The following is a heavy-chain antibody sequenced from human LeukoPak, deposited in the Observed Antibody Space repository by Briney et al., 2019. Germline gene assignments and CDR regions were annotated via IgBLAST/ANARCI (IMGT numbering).Heavy chain of an antibody. J-gene: IGHJ4*02. CDR1: GGTFSSYA. CDR2: IIPIFGTA. Sequence: GASVKVSCKASGGTFSSYAISWVRQAPGQGLEWMGGIIPIFGTANYAQKFQGRVTITTDESTSTAYMELSSLRSEDTAVYYCAREGSGIAMAGSLGYWGQGTLVTVSS. V-gene: IGHV1-69*05. CDR3: AREGSGIAMAGSLGY. D-gene: IGHD6-19*01.